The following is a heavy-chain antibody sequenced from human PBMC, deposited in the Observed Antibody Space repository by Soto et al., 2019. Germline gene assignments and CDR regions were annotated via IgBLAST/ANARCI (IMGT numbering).Heavy chain of an antibody. D-gene: IGHD6-19*01. Sequence: QVQLVESGGGVVQPGRSLRLSCAASGFTFSSYAMHWVRQAPGKGLEWVAVISYDGSNKYYADSVKGRFTISRDNSKNTRYLQMNSLRAEDTAVYYCAREPIAVAYFDYWGQGTLVTVSS. CDR2: ISYDGSNK. CDR3: AREPIAVAYFDY. V-gene: IGHV3-30-3*01. CDR1: GFTFSSYA. J-gene: IGHJ4*02.